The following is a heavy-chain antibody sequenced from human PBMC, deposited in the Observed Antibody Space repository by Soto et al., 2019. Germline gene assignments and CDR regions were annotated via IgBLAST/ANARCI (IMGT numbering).Heavy chain of an antibody. Sequence: PSETLSLTCAVYGGSFSGYYWSWIRQPPGKGLEWIGEINHSGSTNYNPSLKSRVTISVDTSKNQFSLKLSSVTAADTAVYYCARDHYYYYGMDVWGQGTTVTVSS. CDR1: GGSFSGYY. V-gene: IGHV4-34*01. J-gene: IGHJ6*02. CDR2: INHSGST. CDR3: ARDHYYYYGMDV.